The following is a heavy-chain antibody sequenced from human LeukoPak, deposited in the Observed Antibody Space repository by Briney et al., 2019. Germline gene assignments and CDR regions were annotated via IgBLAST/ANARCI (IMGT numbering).Heavy chain of an antibody. D-gene: IGHD1-26*01. CDR3: ARGGWRGNYYYYGMDV. CDR1: GYTFTSYG. J-gene: IGHJ6*02. CDR2: ISAYNGNT. V-gene: IGHV1-18*01. Sequence: ASVKVSCKASGYTFTSYGISWVRQAPGQGLEWMGWISAYNGNTNYAQKLQGRVTMTTDTSTSTAYMELRSLRPDDTAVCYCARGGWRGNYYYYGMDVWGQGTTVTVSS.